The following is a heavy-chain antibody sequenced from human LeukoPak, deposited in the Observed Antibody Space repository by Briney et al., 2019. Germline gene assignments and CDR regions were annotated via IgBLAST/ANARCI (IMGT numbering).Heavy chain of an antibody. CDR1: GYTFTSYG. CDR2: ISAYNGNT. V-gene: IGHV1-18*01. Sequence: ASVKVSCKASGYTFTSYGISWVRQAPGQGLEWMGWISAYNGNTNYAQKLQGRVTMTTDTSTSTAYMELRSLRSDDTAVYYCARRYRTNGVCYRPNYYYYMDVWGKGTTVTVSS. D-gene: IGHD2-8*01. J-gene: IGHJ6*03. CDR3: ARRYRTNGVCYRPNYYYYMDV.